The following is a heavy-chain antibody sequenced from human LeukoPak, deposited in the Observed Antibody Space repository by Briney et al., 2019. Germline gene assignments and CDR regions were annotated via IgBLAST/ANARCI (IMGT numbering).Heavy chain of an antibody. J-gene: IGHJ4*02. CDR2: IYYSGST. CDR3: ASGYYYDSSGPKVYFDY. Sequence: SQTLSLTCTVSGASISSGDYYWSWLRQPPGKGLEWIGYIYYSGSTYYNPSLKSRVTISVDTSKNQFSLKLSSVTAADTAVYYCASGYYYDSSGPKVYFDYWGQGTLVTVSS. V-gene: IGHV4-30-4*01. CDR1: GASISSGDYY. D-gene: IGHD3-22*01.